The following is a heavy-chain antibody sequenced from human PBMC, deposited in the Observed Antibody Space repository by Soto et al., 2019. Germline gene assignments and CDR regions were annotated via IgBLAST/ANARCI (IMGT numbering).Heavy chain of an antibody. CDR1: GFTFNSYA. J-gene: IGHJ5*02. CDR3: VRGGGGYGQSTRCDEEFDP. D-gene: IGHD2-2*01. Sequence: GGSLRLSCAASGFTFNSYAMHWVRQAPGKGLEWVAVISYDARNEYYAESVKGRFTISRDNSKNTFYLQMNSLRAEDTAIYYCVRGGGGYGQSTRCDEEFDPWGQGTLVTVSS. V-gene: IGHV3-30*04. CDR2: ISYDARNE.